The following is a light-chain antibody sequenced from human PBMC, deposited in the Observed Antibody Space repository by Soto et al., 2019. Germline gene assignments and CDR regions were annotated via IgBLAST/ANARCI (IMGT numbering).Light chain of an antibody. CDR3: MQTLQIPHT. CDR1: QSLLHSNGYNY. CDR2: LGS. V-gene: IGKV2-28*01. Sequence: DIVMTQSPLSLPVTPGEPASISCRSSQSLLHSNGYNYLDWYLQKPGQSPQLLIYLGSNRASGVPDRFSGSASGTDFTLKISRVEAEDVGIYYCMQTLQIPHTFGQGTKLEI. J-gene: IGKJ2*01.